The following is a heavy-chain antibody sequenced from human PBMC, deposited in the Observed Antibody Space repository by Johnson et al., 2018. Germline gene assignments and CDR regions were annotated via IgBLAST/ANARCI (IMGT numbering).Heavy chain of an antibody. V-gene: IGHV3-73*01. CDR1: GFTFSGSA. J-gene: IGHJ4*02. Sequence: VQLVQSGGGLVQPGGSLKLSCAASGFTFSGSAMHWVRQASGKGLEWVGRIRSKTNYYATAYSASVKGRFTISRDDSKNTAYLQMNRLKTEETAVYYCARDRTYYSDTTGHESLLLFDLWGQGTLVTVSS. D-gene: IGHD2-21*01. CDR2: IRSKTNYYAT. CDR3: ARDRTYYSDTTGHESLLLFDL.